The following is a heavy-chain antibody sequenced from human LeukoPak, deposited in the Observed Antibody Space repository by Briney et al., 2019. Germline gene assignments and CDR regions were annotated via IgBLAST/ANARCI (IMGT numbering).Heavy chain of an antibody. J-gene: IGHJ4*02. CDR3: AREQSGTRGWYIVDY. CDR1: GFTFSTYA. Sequence: GSLRLSCAASGFTFSTYAITWVRQGPGKGLEWVSAIRPDGDRTYYANSVRGRFTISRDNSKDTVYLQINGLRVEDTAVYYCAREQSGTRGWYIVDYWGQGTLVTVSS. D-gene: IGHD6-19*01. CDR2: IRPDGDRT. V-gene: IGHV3-23*01.